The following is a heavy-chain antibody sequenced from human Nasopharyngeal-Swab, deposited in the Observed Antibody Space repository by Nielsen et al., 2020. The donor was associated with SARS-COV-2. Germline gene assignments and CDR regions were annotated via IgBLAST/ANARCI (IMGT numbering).Heavy chain of an antibody. Sequence: RQAPGKGLEWIGSIYYSGSPYYNPSLKSRVTISVDTSKNRFSLKLSSVTAADTAVYYCARQDYYDRGFDYWGQGTLVTVSS. J-gene: IGHJ4*02. CDR2: IYYSGSP. CDR3: ARQDYYDRGFDY. D-gene: IGHD3-22*01. V-gene: IGHV4-39*01.